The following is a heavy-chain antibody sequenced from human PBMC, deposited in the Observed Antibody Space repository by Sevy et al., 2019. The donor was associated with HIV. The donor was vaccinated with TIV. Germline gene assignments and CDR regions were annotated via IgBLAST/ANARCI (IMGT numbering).Heavy chain of an antibody. J-gene: IGHJ6*02. CDR3: TRLGGTVVTPYYAMDV. D-gene: IGHD2-21*02. CDR2: IRSKANNYAT. Sequence: GGSLRLSCAASGFTFGGSAMHWVRQASGKGLEWVGHIRSKANNYATAHAASVKGRFTISRDDSKNTAYLQMNSLKTEDTAVYYCTRLGGTVVTPYYAMDVWGQGTTVTV. V-gene: IGHV3-73*01. CDR1: GFTFGGSA.